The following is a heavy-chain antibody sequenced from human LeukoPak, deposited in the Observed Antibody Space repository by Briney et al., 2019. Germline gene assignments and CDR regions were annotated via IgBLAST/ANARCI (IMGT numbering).Heavy chain of an antibody. CDR1: GGSISSYY. J-gene: IGHJ4*02. CDR2: FYYSGST. V-gene: IGHV4-59*08. CDR3: ARLGIAAAQ. Sequence: SETLSLTCTVSGGSISSYYWSWIRQPPGKGLEWIGYFYYSGSTNYNPSLKSRVTISVDTSKNQFSLKLSSVTAADTAVYYCARLGIAAAQWGQGTLVTVSS. D-gene: IGHD6-13*01.